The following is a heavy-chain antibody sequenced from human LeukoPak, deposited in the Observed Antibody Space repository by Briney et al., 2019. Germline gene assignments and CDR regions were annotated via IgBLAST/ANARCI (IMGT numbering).Heavy chain of an antibody. CDR3: ARIYEYYYGSGNDYFDY. V-gene: IGHV3-48*03. CDR2: ISSSGSTI. Sequence: GGSLRLSCAASGFTFSSYEMNWVRQAPGKGLEWVSYISSSGSTIYYADSVKGRFTISRDNAKNSLYLQMNSLRAEDTAVYYCARIYEYYYGSGNDYFDYWGQGTLVTVSS. D-gene: IGHD3-10*01. J-gene: IGHJ4*02. CDR1: GFTFSSYE.